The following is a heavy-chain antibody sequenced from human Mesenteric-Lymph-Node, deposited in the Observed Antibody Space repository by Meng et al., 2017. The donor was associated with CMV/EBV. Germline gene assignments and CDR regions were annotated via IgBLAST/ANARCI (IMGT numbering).Heavy chain of an antibody. CDR3: ARGVGSGMDV. D-gene: IGHD1-26*01. J-gene: IGHJ6*02. CDR1: GFTFRSYV. Sequence: GGSLRLSCAASGFTFRSYVMNWVRQAPGKGLEWVSAIGSAGDTYYPGSVKGRFTISRENAKNSLYLQMNSLRAGDTAVYYCARGVGSGMDVWGQGTTVTVSS. V-gene: IGHV3-13*01. CDR2: IGSAGDT.